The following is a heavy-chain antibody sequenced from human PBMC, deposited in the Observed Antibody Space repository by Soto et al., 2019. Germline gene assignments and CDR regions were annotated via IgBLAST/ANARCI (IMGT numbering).Heavy chain of an antibody. CDR2: IKQDGREK. Sequence: GGSLRLSCAASGFTVSSYWMSWVRQAPGKGLEWVANIKQDGREKYYVDSVKGRITISRDNSRNTLFLQLNSRRDEETAVYYCAKEYGSTWIDHWGQGTPVTVSS. D-gene: IGHD6-13*01. V-gene: IGHV3-7*01. J-gene: IGHJ4*02. CDR1: GFTVSSYW. CDR3: AKEYGSTWIDH.